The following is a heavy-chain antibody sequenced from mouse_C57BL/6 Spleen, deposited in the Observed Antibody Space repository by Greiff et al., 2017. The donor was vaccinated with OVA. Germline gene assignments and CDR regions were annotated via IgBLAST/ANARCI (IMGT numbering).Heavy chain of an antibody. CDR3: ARHPYAMDY. V-gene: IGHV5-17*01. CDR2: ISSGSSTI. CDR1: GFTFSDYG. J-gene: IGHJ4*01. Sequence: DVHLVESGGGLVKPGGSLKLSCAASGFTFSDYGMHWVRQAPEKGLEWVAYISSGSSTIYYADTVKGRFTISRDNAKNTLFLQMTSLRSEDTAMYYCARHPYAMDYWGQGTSVTVSS.